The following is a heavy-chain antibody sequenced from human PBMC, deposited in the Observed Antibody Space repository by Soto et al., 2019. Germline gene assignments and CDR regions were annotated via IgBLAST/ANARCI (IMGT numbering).Heavy chain of an antibody. CDR2: IIPIFGTA. J-gene: IGHJ6*02. D-gene: IGHD5-18*01. V-gene: IGHV1-69*01. CDR3: ALRAGYSYPDYYYYGMDV. Sequence: QVQLVQSGAEVKKPGSSVKVSCKASGGTFSSYAISWVRQAPGQGLEWMGGIIPIFGTANYAQKFQGRVTITADESTSTAYMELSSLRSEDTAVYYCALRAGYSYPDYYYYGMDVWGQGTTVTVS. CDR1: GGTFSSYA.